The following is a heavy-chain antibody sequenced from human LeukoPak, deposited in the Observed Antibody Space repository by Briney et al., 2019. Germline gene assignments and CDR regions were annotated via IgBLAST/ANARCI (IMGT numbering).Heavy chain of an antibody. D-gene: IGHD3-16*01. CDR3: AKDHEAYYDYVWGSFY. V-gene: IGHV3-74*01. Sequence: GGSLRLSCAASGFSFSRYWMHWVRQAPGKGLVWVSYIDTEGSTTSYADSVKGRFTISRDNSKNTLYLQMNSLRAEDTAVYYCAKDHEAYYDYVWGSFYWGQGTLVTVSS. CDR2: IDTEGSTT. CDR1: GFSFSRYW. J-gene: IGHJ4*02.